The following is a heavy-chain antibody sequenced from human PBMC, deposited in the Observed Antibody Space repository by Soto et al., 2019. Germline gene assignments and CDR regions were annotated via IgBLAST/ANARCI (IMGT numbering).Heavy chain of an antibody. CDR1: GGTFSSYA. Sequence: QVQLVQSGAEVKKPGSSVKVSCKASGGTFSSYAISWVRQAPGQGLEWMGGIIPIFGTANYAQKFQGRVTITADESTSRAYMELSSLRSEDTAVYYCARAPGDCSGGSCYSPFYYGMDVWGQGTTVTVSS. CDR3: ARAPGDCSGGSCYSPFYYGMDV. CDR2: IIPIFGTA. J-gene: IGHJ6*02. V-gene: IGHV1-69*01. D-gene: IGHD2-15*01.